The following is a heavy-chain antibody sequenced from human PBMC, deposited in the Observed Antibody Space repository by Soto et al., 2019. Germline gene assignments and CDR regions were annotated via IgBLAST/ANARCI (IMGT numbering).Heavy chain of an antibody. Sequence: EVQLLESGGGVVQPGGSLRLSCVASGFNFKKFAMSWVRQAPAAGLEWVSGISCCGGSTSYADSVKGRFSIARDDSTDTLSLQMNNLRVEDTAQYYWAKGDSEQWMLPHLDKWGHGTLVTVS. CDR3: AKGDSEQWMLPHLDK. D-gene: IGHD6-19*01. CDR2: ISCCGGST. CDR1: GFNFKKFA. J-gene: IGHJ4*01. V-gene: IGHV3-23*01.